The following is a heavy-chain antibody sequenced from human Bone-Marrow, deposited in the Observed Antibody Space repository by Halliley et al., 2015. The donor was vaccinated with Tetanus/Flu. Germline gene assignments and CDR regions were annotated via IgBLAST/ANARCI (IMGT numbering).Heavy chain of an antibody. Sequence: SLRLSCAASGFSFSNYAMHWVRQAPGKGLEYVSGISSDGDSIYYINSEKGRFIISRDNSKSTLYLQMGSLTAEDVAVYYCARDKWEGKIDYAFDIWGPGTMVIVSS. D-gene: IGHD1-26*01. J-gene: IGHJ3*02. CDR3: ARDKWEGKIDYAFDI. CDR2: ISSDGDSI. CDR1: GFSFSNYA. V-gene: IGHV3-64*01.